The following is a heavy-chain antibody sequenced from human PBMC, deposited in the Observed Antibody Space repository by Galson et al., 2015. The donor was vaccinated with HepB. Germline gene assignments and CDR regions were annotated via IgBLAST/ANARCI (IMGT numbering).Heavy chain of an antibody. CDR2: INPSGGST. J-gene: IGHJ5*02. V-gene: IGHV1-46*03. Sequence: SVKVSCKASGYTFTSYYMHWVRQAPGQGPEWMGIINPSGGSTSYAQKFQGRVTMTRDTSTSTVYMELSSLRSEDTAVYYCAREWEFSVAGPPSFDPWGQGTLVTVSS. CDR3: AREWEFSVAGPPSFDP. CDR1: GYTFTSYY. D-gene: IGHD6-19*01.